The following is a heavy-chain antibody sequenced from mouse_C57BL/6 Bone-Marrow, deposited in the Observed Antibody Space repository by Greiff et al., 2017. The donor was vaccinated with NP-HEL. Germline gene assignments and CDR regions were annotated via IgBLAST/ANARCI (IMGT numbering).Heavy chain of an antibody. CDR1: GYTFTSYG. CDR3: ARGAQATDWFAY. CDR2: IYPRSGNT. D-gene: IGHD3-2*02. V-gene: IGHV1-81*01. J-gene: IGHJ3*01. Sequence: VQLQQSGAELARPGASVKLSCKASGYTFTSYGISWVKQRTGQGLEWIGEIYPRSGNTYYNEKFKGKATLTADKASSTAYMELRRLTSEDSAVYFWARGAQATDWFAYWGQGTLVTVSA.